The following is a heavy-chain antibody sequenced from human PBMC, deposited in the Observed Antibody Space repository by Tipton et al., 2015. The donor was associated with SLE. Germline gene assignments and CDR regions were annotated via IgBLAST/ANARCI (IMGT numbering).Heavy chain of an antibody. D-gene: IGHD6-13*01. CDR1: GGSISSGSYY. Sequence: TLSLTCTVSGGSISSGSYYWSWIRQPAGKGLEWIGRIYTSGSTNYNPSLKSRVTISVDTSKNQFSLKLSSVTAADTAEYYCAREGSSCLFQHWGQGTLVTVSS. CDR3: AREGSSCLFQH. J-gene: IGHJ1*01. CDR2: IYTSGST. V-gene: IGHV4-61*02.